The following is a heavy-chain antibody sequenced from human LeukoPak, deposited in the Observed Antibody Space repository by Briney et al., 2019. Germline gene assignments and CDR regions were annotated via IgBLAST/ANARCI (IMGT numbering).Heavy chain of an antibody. J-gene: IGHJ4*02. V-gene: IGHV3-23*01. D-gene: IGHD4-17*01. CDR3: AKDRLRTYYFDY. CDR1: GFTFSSYA. Sequence: RGSLRLSCAASGFTFSSYAMSWVRQAPGRGLEWVSAISGSGGSTYYADSVKGRFTISRDNSKNTLYLQMNSLRAEDTAVYYCAKDRLRTYYFDYWGQGTLVTVSS. CDR2: ISGSGGST.